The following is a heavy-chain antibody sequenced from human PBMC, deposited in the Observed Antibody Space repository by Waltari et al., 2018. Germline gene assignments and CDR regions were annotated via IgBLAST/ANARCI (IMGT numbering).Heavy chain of an antibody. CDR1: GGSISSGSYY. CDR3: AREQWFGESLNV. D-gene: IGHD3-10*01. CDR2: IYTSVST. V-gene: IGHV4-61*02. Sequence: QVQLQESGPGLVKPSQTLSLTCTVSGGSISSGSYYWSWIRQPAGKGLEWIGRIYTSVSTNYNPSLKSRVTISVDTSKNQFSLKLSSVTAADTAVYYCAREQWFGESLNVWGKGTTVTVSS. J-gene: IGHJ6*04.